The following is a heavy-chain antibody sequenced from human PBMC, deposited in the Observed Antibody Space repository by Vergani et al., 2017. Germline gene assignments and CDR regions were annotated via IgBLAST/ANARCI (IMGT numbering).Heavy chain of an antibody. CDR1: GDSVISTDSH. Sequence: QVQLQESGPGLVKPSETLSLTCTVSGDSVISTDSHWVWIRQPPGKGLEWIGSMDYRGSTSYNPSLESLISISFATPKNQFSLRLTSVTAADTAVYYCASKRGACRAAYCHSYDFWGPGTLVGVSS. J-gene: IGHJ4*02. D-gene: IGHD2-15*01. CDR3: ASKRGACRAAYCHSYDF. CDR2: MDYRGST. V-gene: IGHV4-39*01.